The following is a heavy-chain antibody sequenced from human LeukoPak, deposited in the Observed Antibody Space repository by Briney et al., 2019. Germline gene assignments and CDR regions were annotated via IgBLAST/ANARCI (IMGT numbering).Heavy chain of an antibody. D-gene: IGHD1-26*01. CDR1: GFTFDDYA. V-gene: IGHV3-9*03. CDR3: TTGYYADYFQH. CDR2: ISWNSGSI. Sequence: KSGGSLRLSCAASGFTFDDYAMHWVRQAPGKGLEWVSGISWNSGSIGYADSVKGRFTISRDNAKNSLYLQMNSLRAEDMALYYCTTGYYADYFQHWGQGTLVTVSS. J-gene: IGHJ1*01.